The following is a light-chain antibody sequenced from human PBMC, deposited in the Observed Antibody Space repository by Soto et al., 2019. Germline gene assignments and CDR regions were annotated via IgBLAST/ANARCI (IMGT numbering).Light chain of an antibody. Sequence: EIVLTQSPGTLSLSPGERATLACRASQSVSSSYWAWYQQKPGQAPRLLIYGTSSRATGIPDRFSGSGSGTDFTLTISRLEPEDFAVYYCQQYGDSRAFGQGTKVEIK. V-gene: IGKV3-20*01. CDR3: QQYGDSRA. J-gene: IGKJ1*01. CDR2: GTS. CDR1: QSVSSSY.